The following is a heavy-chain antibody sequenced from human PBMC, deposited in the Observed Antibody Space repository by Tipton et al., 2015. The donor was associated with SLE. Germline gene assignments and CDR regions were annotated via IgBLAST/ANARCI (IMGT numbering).Heavy chain of an antibody. V-gene: IGHV4-38-2*01. D-gene: IGHD6-13*01. CDR2: ISHTENT. Sequence: GLVKPSETLSLTCDVSGFSISSGYYWGWIRQPPGKGLEWIGIISHTENTYYNPSLKSRVAISVDTSKNQFSLKLSSVTAADTAVYYWARGYSSSWSDLDYWGQGTLVTVSS. CDR1: GFSISSGYY. J-gene: IGHJ4*02. CDR3: ARGYSSSWSDLDY.